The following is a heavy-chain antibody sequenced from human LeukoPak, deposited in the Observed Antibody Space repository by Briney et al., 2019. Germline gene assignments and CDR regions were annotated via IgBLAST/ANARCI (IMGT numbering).Heavy chain of an antibody. Sequence: ASVKVSCKASGYTFTGCYMHWVRQAPGQGLEWMGWINPNSGGTNYAQKFQGRVTMTRDTSISTAYMELSRLRSDDTAVYYCARAGAAAGYSSGWYFPAFDYWGQGTLVTVSS. CDR2: INPNSGGT. D-gene: IGHD6-19*01. V-gene: IGHV1-2*02. J-gene: IGHJ4*02. CDR3: ARAGAAAGYSSGWYFPAFDY. CDR1: GYTFTGCY.